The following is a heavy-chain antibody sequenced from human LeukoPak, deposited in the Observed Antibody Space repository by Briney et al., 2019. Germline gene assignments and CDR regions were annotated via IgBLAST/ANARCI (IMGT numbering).Heavy chain of an antibody. Sequence: GASVKVSCKASGYTFTGYYMHWVRQAPGQGLEWMGWINPNSGGTNYARKFQGRVTMTRDTSISTAYMELSRLRSDDTAVYYCARGGIAVDYYYYYYMDVWGKGTTVTVSS. V-gene: IGHV1-2*02. J-gene: IGHJ6*03. CDR3: ARGGIAVDYYYYYYMDV. CDR2: INPNSGGT. CDR1: GYTFTGYY. D-gene: IGHD6-19*01.